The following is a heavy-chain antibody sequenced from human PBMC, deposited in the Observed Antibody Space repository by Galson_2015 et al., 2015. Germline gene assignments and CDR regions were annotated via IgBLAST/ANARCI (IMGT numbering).Heavy chain of an antibody. CDR2: INPNSGGT. Sequence: SVKVSCKASGYTFTGYYMHWVRQAPGQGLEWMGRINPNSGGTNYAQKFQGRVTMTRDTSISTAYMELSRLRSDDTAVYYCARLPAGYSSSPRPQDYFDYWGQGTLVTVSS. CDR3: ARLPAGYSSSPRPQDYFDY. J-gene: IGHJ4*02. D-gene: IGHD6-6*01. CDR1: GYTFTGYY. V-gene: IGHV1-2*06.